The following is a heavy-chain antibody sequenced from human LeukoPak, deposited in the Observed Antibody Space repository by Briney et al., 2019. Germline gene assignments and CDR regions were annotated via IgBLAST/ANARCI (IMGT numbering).Heavy chain of an antibody. CDR1: GGTFSSSA. D-gene: IGHD3-9*01. Sequence: SVKVSCKASGGTFSSSAISWVRQAPGQGLEWMGGIIPIFGTTNYAQKFQGRVTITTDESTGTAYMELSSLRSEDTAVYYCARLKVLRYFDLFDPWGQGILVTVSS. CDR2: IIPIFGTT. V-gene: IGHV1-69*05. CDR3: ARLKVLRYFDLFDP. J-gene: IGHJ5*02.